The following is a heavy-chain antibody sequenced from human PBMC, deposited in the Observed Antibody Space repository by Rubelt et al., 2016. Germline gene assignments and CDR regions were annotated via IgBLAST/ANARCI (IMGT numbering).Heavy chain of an antibody. D-gene: IGHD5-18*01. CDR3: ASGGYSFGIDL. CDR2: IYNSGST. CDR1: GDSISRGGYY. V-gene: IGHV4-31*03. J-gene: IGHJ5*02. Sequence: QVQLQESGPGLVKPSQTVSLTCTVSGDSISRGGYYWSWIRQHPGKGLEWIGYIYNSGSTYYNPSLKSRVIISVDTSKNQLSLNLGRMTAADTCVYFCASGGYSFGIDLWGQGTLVTVSA.